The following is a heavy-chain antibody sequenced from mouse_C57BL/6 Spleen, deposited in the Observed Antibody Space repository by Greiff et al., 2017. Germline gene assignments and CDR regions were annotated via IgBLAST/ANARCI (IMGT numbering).Heavy chain of an antibody. Sequence: VQLQQPGAELVKPGASVKLSCKASGYTFTSYWMHWVKQRPGQGLEWIGMIHPNSGSTNYNEKFKSKATLTVAKSSSTAYMQLSSLTSEDSAVYYCAVYYDYDVRLYYAMDYWGQGTSVTVSS. CDR1: GYTFTSYW. CDR3: AVYYDYDVRLYYAMDY. CDR2: IHPNSGST. J-gene: IGHJ4*01. D-gene: IGHD2-4*01. V-gene: IGHV1-64*01.